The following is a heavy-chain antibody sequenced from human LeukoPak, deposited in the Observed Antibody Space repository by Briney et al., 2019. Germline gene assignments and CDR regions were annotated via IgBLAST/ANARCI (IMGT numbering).Heavy chain of an antibody. CDR1: GFTFSTYG. CDR3: AKDLWGYQLSQGWFDP. CDR2: IWADESNH. J-gene: IGHJ5*02. Sequence: GGSLRLSCAASGFTFSTYGMHWVRQAPGKGLEWVAVIWADESNHFYVDSVKGRFTVSRDNSKNTLYLQMNSLRAEDTAVYYCAKDLWGYQLSQGWFDPWGQGTLVTVSS. V-gene: IGHV3-30*02. D-gene: IGHD2-2*01.